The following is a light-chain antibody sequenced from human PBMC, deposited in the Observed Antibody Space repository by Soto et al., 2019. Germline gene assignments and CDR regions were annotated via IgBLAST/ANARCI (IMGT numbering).Light chain of an antibody. CDR1: QSVTSN. Sequence: EIVMTQSPAXLSVXXGXRATLSCRASQSVTSNLAWYQQKPGQAPRLLMYGVSTRATGIPARFGGSGSATEFTLTISSLQSEDFAVYYCQQYSQWPLTFGGGTKVDIK. CDR3: QQYSQWPLT. CDR2: GVS. J-gene: IGKJ4*01. V-gene: IGKV3-15*01.